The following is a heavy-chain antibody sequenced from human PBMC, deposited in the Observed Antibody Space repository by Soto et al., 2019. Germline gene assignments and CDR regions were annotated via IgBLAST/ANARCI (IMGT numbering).Heavy chain of an antibody. V-gene: IGHV3-33*01. D-gene: IGHD2-21*02. CDR2: IWYDGSNK. Sequence: GGSLRLSCAASGFTFSSYGMHWVRQAPGKGLEWVAVIWYDGSNKYYADSVKGRFTISRDNSKNTLYLQMNSLRAEDTAVYYCARDTVVVVTAIPVAPDWYFDLWGRGTLVTVSS. CDR3: ARDTVVVVTAIPVAPDWYFDL. CDR1: GFTFSSYG. J-gene: IGHJ2*01.